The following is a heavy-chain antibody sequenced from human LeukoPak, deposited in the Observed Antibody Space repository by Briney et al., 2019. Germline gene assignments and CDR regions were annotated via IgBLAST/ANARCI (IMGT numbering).Heavy chain of an antibody. CDR2: ISSSSSTI. CDR3: ATYSSLNRREFQF. D-gene: IGHD3-22*01. CDR1: GFTFSSYS. Sequence: GGSLRLSCAASGFTFSSYSMNWVRQAPGKGLEWVSYISSSSSTIYYADSVKGRFTISRDNAKNSLYLQMNSLRAEDTAVYYCATYSSLNRREFQFWGQGTLLSVSS. V-gene: IGHV3-48*01. J-gene: IGHJ1*01.